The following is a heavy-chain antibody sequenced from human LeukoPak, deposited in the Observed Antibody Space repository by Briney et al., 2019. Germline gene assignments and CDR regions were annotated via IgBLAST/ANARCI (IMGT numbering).Heavy chain of an antibody. CDR3: ARDLGGYSSGWTIDY. D-gene: IGHD6-19*01. J-gene: IGHJ4*02. V-gene: IGHV3-74*01. CDR2: INSDVSST. CDR1: GFTFSSYW. Sequence: GGSLRLSCEASGFTFSSYWMHWVRQAPGQGLVWVSRINSDVSSTSYADYVKGRFTISRDNAKNTLYLKMNSLRAEDTAVYYCARDLGGYSSGWTIDYWGQGTLVTVSS.